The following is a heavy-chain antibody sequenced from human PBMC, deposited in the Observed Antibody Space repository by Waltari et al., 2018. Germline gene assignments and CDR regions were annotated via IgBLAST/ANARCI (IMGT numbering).Heavy chain of an antibody. CDR1: GYTFTSYA. Sequence: QVQLVQSGAEVKKPGASVKVSCKASGYTFTSYAMHWVRQAPGQRLEWMGWINAGNGNTKYSQKFQGRVTITRDTSASTAYMELSSLRSEDTAVYYCAFDYDILTGYYGTMPPYLDPWGQGTLVTVSS. CDR2: INAGNGNT. D-gene: IGHD3-9*01. CDR3: AFDYDILTGYYGTMPPYLDP. V-gene: IGHV1-3*01. J-gene: IGHJ5*02.